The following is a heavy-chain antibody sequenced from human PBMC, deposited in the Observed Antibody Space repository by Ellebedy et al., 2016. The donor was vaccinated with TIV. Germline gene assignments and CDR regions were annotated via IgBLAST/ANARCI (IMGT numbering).Heavy chain of an antibody. J-gene: IGHJ6*02. CDR3: AREDLLASSSPDHYGMDV. CDR1: GYTFTNYY. Sequence: AASVKVSCKASGYTFTNYYMNWVRQAPGQGLEWMGIIHPSGGSTTYAQKFQGRVTMTRDTSTSTVYMELSSRTSEDTAVYYCAREDLLASSSPDHYGMDVWGHGTTVTVSS. D-gene: IGHD6-6*01. CDR2: IHPSGGST. V-gene: IGHV1-46*01.